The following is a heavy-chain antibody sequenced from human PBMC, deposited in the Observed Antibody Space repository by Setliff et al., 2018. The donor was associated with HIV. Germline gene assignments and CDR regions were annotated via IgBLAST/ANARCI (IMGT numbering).Heavy chain of an antibody. Sequence: PSETLSLTCTVSGGSISSYYWSWIRQPPGKGLEWIAYIYYSGSTNYNPSLKSRVTISVDTSKNQFSLKLSSVTAADTAVYYCAREGLAVAGLTWLDPWGQGTLVTVSS. CDR3: AREGLAVAGLTWLDP. CDR2: IYYSGST. CDR1: GGSISSYY. D-gene: IGHD6-19*01. V-gene: IGHV4-59*01. J-gene: IGHJ5*02.